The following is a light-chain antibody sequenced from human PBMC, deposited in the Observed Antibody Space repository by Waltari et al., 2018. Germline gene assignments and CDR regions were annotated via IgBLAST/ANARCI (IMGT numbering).Light chain of an antibody. CDR1: SRDLGGYHY. CDR2: EVS. J-gene: IGLJ2*01. CDR3: SSYTSSSTPVI. Sequence: QSALTQPASVSGSPGQSITISCTGTSRDLGGYHYLSWYPPHPGKAPKLVIYEVSNRPSGVSNRFSASKSGNTASLTISGLQAEDEADYYCSSYTSSSTPVIFGGGTKLTVL. V-gene: IGLV2-14*01.